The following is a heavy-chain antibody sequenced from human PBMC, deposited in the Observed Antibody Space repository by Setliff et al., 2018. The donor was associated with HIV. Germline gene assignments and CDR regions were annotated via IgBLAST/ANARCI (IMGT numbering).Heavy chain of an antibody. Sequence: SETLSLTCTVSGGSISSYYWSWIRQPAGKGLEWIGRIYTSGSTNYNPSLKSRVTISVDTSKNQFSLKLSSVTAADTAVYYCAREGITMVRVVEVAFDIWGQGTMVTVSS. CDR1: GGSISSYY. J-gene: IGHJ3*02. D-gene: IGHD3-10*01. CDR2: IYTSGST. CDR3: AREGITMVRVVEVAFDI. V-gene: IGHV4-4*07.